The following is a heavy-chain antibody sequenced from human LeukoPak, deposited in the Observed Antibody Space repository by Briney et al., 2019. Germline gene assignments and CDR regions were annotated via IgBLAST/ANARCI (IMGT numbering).Heavy chain of an antibody. CDR2: ISSGSGTI. Sequence: GGSLRLSCVGFGFSFSSYSMNWVRQAPGKGLEWVSYISSGSGTIHYADSVRGRFTISRDNAKKSLYLQMNSLRAEDAAVYYCARHVRVGATHAFDIWGQGTMVTVSS. D-gene: IGHD1-26*01. CDR1: GFSFSSYS. CDR3: ARHVRVGATHAFDI. J-gene: IGHJ3*02. V-gene: IGHV3-48*01.